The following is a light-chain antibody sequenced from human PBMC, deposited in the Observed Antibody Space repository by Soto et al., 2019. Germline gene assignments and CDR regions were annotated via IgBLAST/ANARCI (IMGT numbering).Light chain of an antibody. CDR3: GSYTSSDTMI. J-gene: IGLJ2*01. CDR1: SSDIGRYNY. V-gene: IGLV2-14*03. Sequence: QSALTQPASVSGSPGQSITISCTGTSSDIGRYNYVSWYQHSPGKAPKLIIYDVSDRPSGVSNRFPGSKSGTTASLTISGLQAEDEADYYCGSYTSSDTMIFGGGTKLTVL. CDR2: DVS.